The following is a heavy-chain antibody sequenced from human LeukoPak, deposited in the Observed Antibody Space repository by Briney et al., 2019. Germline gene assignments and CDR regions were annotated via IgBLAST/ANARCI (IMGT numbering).Heavy chain of an antibody. Sequence: GESLKISCKGSGYSFTSYWIGWVRQMPGKGLEWMGIIYPGDSDTRYSPSFQGQVTISADKSISTAYLQWSSLKASDTAMYYCARLYPVRITGTTSGPPRWFDPWGQGTLVTVSS. J-gene: IGHJ5*02. V-gene: IGHV5-51*01. CDR2: IYPGDSDT. D-gene: IGHD1-7*01. CDR3: ARLYPVRITGTTSGPPRWFDP. CDR1: GYSFTSYW.